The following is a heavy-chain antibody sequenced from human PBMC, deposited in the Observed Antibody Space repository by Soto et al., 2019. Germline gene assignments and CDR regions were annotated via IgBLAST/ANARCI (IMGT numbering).Heavy chain of an antibody. Sequence: GASLKISCKVSGYSFTIYWIGWVRQMPGKGLEWMGIIYPGDSDTRYSPSFPGQVTISADKSSSTAYLQWSSLKASDTAMYYCARHGPRVYYDNSDYYYYGMDVWGQGTTVTVSS. V-gene: IGHV5-51*01. CDR3: ARHGPRVYYDNSDYYYYGMDV. J-gene: IGHJ6*02. D-gene: IGHD3-22*01. CDR1: GYSFTIYW. CDR2: IYPGDSDT.